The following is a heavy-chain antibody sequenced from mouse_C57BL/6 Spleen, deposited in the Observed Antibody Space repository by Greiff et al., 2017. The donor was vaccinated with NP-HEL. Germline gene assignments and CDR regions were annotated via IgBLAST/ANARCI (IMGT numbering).Heavy chain of an antibody. V-gene: IGHV1-22*01. D-gene: IGHD1-1*01. J-gene: IGHJ3*01. Sequence: EVKLVESGPELVKPGASVKMSCKASGYTFTDYNMHWVKQSHGKSLEWIGYINPNNGGTSYNQKFKGKATLTVNKSSRTAYMELRSLTSEDSAVYYCARGSTTVVAPFAYWGQGTLVTVSA. CDR3: ARGSTTVVAPFAY. CDR1: GYTFTDYN. CDR2: INPNNGGT.